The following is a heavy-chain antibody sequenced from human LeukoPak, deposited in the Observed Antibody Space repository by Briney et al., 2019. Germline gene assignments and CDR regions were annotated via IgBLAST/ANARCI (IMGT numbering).Heavy chain of an antibody. CDR2: INPHSGGT. CDR3: ARGGLPAFYYYMDV. J-gene: IGHJ6*03. CDR1: EYTFTDYF. D-gene: IGHD1-26*01. Sequence: ASVKVSCKASEYTFTDYFMSWVRQAPGQGLEWIGWINPHSGGTNYAQKFQGRVTMTRDTSISTAYVELNRLRSDDTAVYYCARGGLPAFYYYMDVWGKGTTVTVSS. V-gene: IGHV1-2*02.